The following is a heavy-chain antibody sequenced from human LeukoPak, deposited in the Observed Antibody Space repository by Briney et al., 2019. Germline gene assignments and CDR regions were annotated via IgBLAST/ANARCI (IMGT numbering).Heavy chain of an antibody. CDR3: ARPPDSCCSSTSCYSDAFDI. J-gene: IGHJ3*02. CDR1: GGSFSGYY. CDR2: INHSGST. V-gene: IGHV4-34*01. Sequence: PSETLSLTCAVYGGSFSGYYWSWIRQPPGKGLEWIGEINHSGSTNYNPSLKSRVTISVDTSKNQFSLKLSSVTAADTAVYYCARPPDSCCSSTSCYSDAFDIWGQGTMVTVSS. D-gene: IGHD2-2*01.